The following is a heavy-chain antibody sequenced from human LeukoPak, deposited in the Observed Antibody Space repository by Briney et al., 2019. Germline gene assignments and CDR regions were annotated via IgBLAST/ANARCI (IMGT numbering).Heavy chain of an antibody. V-gene: IGHV3-7*01. D-gene: IGHD1-1*01. CDR3: ATGFKATDDYFQD. J-gene: IGHJ1*01. CDR1: GFTFSSYW. CDR2: IKQDGSEK. Sequence: TGGSLRLSCAASGFTFSSYWMSWVRQAPGKGLEWVANIKQDGSEKYYVDSVKGRFTISRDNAKNSVYLQMNSLRVEDTALYYCATGFKATDDYFQDWGQGTMVTVSS.